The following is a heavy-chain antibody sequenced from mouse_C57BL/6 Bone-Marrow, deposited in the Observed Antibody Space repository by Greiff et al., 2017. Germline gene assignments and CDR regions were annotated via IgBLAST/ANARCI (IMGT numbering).Heavy chain of an antibody. Sequence: EVKLQQSGPELVKPGASVKIPCKASGYTFTDYNMDWVKQSHGKSLEWIGDINPNNGGTIYNQKFKGKATLTVDTSSSTAYMELRSLTSEDTAVYYCARGDGYYVWVAYWGQGTLVTVSA. J-gene: IGHJ3*01. CDR3: ARGDGYYVWVAY. CDR1: GYTFTDYN. V-gene: IGHV1-18*01. D-gene: IGHD2-3*01. CDR2: INPNNGGT.